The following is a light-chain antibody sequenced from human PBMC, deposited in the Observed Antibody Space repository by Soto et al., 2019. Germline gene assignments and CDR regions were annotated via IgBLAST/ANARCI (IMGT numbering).Light chain of an antibody. CDR2: QIS. CDR1: QSLVYSDGNTY. J-gene: IGKJ1*01. Sequence: DIVLTQTPLSSPVTLGQPASISCRSSQSLVYSDGNTYLSWLQQRPGQPPRLLIYQISKRVSGVPDRFSGSGAGTDFTLKISRVEAEDVGVYSCVQFSHFPRTFGQGTKVEIK. CDR3: VQFSHFPRT. V-gene: IGKV2-24*01.